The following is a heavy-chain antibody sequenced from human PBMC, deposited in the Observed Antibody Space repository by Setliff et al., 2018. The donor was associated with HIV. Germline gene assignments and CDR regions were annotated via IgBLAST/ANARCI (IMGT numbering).Heavy chain of an antibody. J-gene: IGHJ4*02. Sequence: KPGGSLRLSCAASGFIFSSNSMNWVRQAPGKGLEWVSSISSNSKYIYYADSVKGRFTISRDNAKNALYLQMNSLRAEDTAVYCCARNWDFYNSGSLVFDYWGQGTLVTVSS. D-gene: IGHD3-10*01. V-gene: IGHV3-21*01. CDR3: ARNWDFYNSGSLVFDY. CDR2: ISSNSKYI. CDR1: GFIFSSNS.